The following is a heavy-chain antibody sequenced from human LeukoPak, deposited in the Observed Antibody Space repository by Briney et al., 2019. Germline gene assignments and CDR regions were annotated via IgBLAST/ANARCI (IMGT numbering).Heavy chain of an antibody. Sequence: SETLSLTCTVSGGSISSNSYYWGWIRQPPGKGLEWIGYIYYSGSTNYNPSLKSRVTISVDTSKNQFPLKLSSVTAADTAVYYCARVEGFRPKWFDPWGQGTLVTVSS. CDR2: IYYSGST. CDR1: GGSISSNSYY. D-gene: IGHD3-10*01. V-gene: IGHV4-61*05. J-gene: IGHJ5*02. CDR3: ARVEGFRPKWFDP.